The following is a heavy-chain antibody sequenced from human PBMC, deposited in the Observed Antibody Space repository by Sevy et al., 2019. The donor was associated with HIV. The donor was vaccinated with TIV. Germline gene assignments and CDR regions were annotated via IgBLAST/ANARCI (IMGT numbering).Heavy chain of an antibody. V-gene: IGHV3-33*01. D-gene: IGHD2-2*02. CDR1: GFTFSSYG. J-gene: IGHJ4*02. CDR3: ARDNPADCSSTSCYRWGTAMGPPSLDY. CDR2: IWYDGSNK. Sequence: GGSLRLSCAASGFTFSSYGMHWVRQAPGKGLEWVAVIWYDGSNKYYADSVKGRFTISRDNSKNTLYLQMNSLGAEDTAVYYCARDNPADCSSTSCYRWGTAMGPPSLDYWGQGTLVTVSS.